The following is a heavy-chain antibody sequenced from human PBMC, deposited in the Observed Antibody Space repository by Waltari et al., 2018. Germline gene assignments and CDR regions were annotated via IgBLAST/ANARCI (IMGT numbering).Heavy chain of an antibody. CDR3: AREPLWLSNSPGSGAFDI. J-gene: IGHJ3*02. CDR2: IYTSGST. V-gene: IGHV4-61*02. Sequence: QVQLQESGPGLVKPSQTLSLTCTVSGGSISSGSYYWSWIRQPAGKGLEWIGRIYTSGSTNYNPSLKSRVTISVDTSKNQFSLKLSSVTAADTAVYYCAREPLWLSNSPGSGAFDIWGQGTMVTVSS. CDR1: GGSISSGSYY. D-gene: IGHD2-21*01.